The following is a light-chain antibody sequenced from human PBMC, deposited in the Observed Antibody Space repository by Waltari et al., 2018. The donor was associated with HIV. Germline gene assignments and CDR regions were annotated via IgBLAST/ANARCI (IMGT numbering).Light chain of an antibody. J-gene: IGLJ2*01. CDR2: LNSDGSH. Sequence: QLVLTQSPSASASLGASVKLTCTLSSGHSSYAIAWHQQQPEKGPRYLMKLNSDGSHSKGDGIPDRFSGSSSGAERYLTISSLQSEDEADYYCSSYAGSNDFGVFGGGTKLTVL. V-gene: IGLV4-69*01. CDR1: SGHSSYA. CDR3: SSYAGSNDFGV.